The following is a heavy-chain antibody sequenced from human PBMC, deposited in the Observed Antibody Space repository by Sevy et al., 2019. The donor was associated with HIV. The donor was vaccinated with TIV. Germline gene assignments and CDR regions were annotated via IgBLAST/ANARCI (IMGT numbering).Heavy chain of an antibody. D-gene: IGHD6-13*01. J-gene: IGHJ5*02. Sequence: GGSLILSCVGSGFTFREYSMNWVRQAPGKGLEWVSYISGSSTTIEHADSVKGRFSISRDNADNSVFLKMNRLRVEDTAVYYCARSLAAAENWFDPWGQGTLVTVSS. V-gene: IGHV3-48*01. CDR3: ARSLAAAENWFDP. CDR1: GFTFREYS. CDR2: ISGSSTTI.